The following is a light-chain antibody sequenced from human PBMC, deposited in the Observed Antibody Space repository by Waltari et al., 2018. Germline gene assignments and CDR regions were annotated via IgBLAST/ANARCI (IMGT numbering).Light chain of an antibody. CDR2: EVS. CDR3: SSYVANNNPV. CDR1: SSDVGGYNF. J-gene: IGLJ2*01. Sequence: QSALTQPPSASGSPGQSVTISCTGTSSDVGGYNFFSWYQHHPGKAPRLIIYEVSERPSGVPDRFSGSKSGNTASLTVSGLQAEDEADYYCSSYVANNNPVFGGGTKLTVL. V-gene: IGLV2-8*01.